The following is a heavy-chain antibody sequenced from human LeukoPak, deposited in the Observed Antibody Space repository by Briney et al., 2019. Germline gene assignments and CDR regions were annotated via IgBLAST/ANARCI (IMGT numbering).Heavy chain of an antibody. J-gene: IGHJ4*02. CDR2: ISVRAVTI. D-gene: IGHD4-17*01. V-gene: IGHV3-48*04. CDR3: ARDEFRTTAFDY. Sequence: GGSLRLSCADSGFTSSFYWMSWVRQAPGKGLEWIAHISVRAVTIYYGDSVEGRFTISRDDAKNSLFLQMNSLRAEDTAVYYCARDEFRTTAFDYWGQGTLVTVSS. CDR1: GFTSSFYW.